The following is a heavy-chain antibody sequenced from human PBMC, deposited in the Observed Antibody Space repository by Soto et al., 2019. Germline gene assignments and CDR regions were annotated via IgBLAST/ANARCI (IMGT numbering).Heavy chain of an antibody. J-gene: IGHJ4*02. D-gene: IGHD3-22*01. Sequence: GGSLRLSCAASGFTFSSYAMSWVRQAPGKGLEWVSAISGSGGSTYYADSVKGRFTISRDNSKNTLYLQMNSLRAEDTAVYYCAKHYLPDYYDSSGYFGYWGQGTLVTVSS. CDR3: AKHYLPDYYDSSGYFGY. CDR1: GFTFSSYA. V-gene: IGHV3-23*01. CDR2: ISGSGGST.